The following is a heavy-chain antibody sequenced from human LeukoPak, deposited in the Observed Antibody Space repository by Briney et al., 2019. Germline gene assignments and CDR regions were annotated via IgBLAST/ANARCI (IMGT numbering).Heavy chain of an antibody. CDR1: GFTFSSYG. D-gene: IGHD6-19*01. J-gene: IGHJ1*01. Sequence: PGGSLRLSCAASGFTFSSYGMHWVRQAPGKGLEWVAVIWYDGSNKYYADSVKGRFTISRDNSKNTLYLQMNGLRAEDTAVYYCAGDQGAVAGTEYFQHWGQGTLVTVSS. V-gene: IGHV3-33*01. CDR2: IWYDGSNK. CDR3: AGDQGAVAGTEYFQH.